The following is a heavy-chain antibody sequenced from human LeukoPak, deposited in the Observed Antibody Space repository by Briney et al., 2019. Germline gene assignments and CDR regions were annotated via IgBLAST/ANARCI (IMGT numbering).Heavy chain of an antibody. V-gene: IGHV5-51*01. CDR3: GRGGYYSGGIFYYYFDY. Sequence: GESLKISCKGSGYRFTSYWIGWVRQMPGKGLELMWINYPGDSDTRYSPYFQGQVTISADKSISTAYLQWSSLKASDTAMYYCGRGGYYSGGIFYYYFDYWGQGNLVTVSS. D-gene: IGHD2-15*01. CDR1: GYRFTSYW. J-gene: IGHJ4*02. CDR2: NYPGDSDT.